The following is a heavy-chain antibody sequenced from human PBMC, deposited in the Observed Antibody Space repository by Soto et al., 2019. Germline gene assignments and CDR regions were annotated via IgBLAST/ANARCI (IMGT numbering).Heavy chain of an antibody. CDR2: INPNSGGT. J-gene: IGHJ4*02. Sequence: ASVKVSCKASGYTFTGYYMHWVRQAPGQGLEWMGWINPNSGGTIYAQKFQGRVTMTEDTSTDTAYMELSSLRSEDTAVYYCATLGFVGLYYFDYWGQGTLVTVSS. D-gene: IGHD2-15*01. CDR1: GYTFTGYY. CDR3: ATLGFVGLYYFDY. V-gene: IGHV1-2*02.